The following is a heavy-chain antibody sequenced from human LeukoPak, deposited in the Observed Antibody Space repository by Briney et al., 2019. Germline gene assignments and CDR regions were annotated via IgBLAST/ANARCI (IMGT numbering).Heavy chain of an antibody. CDR2: IKQDGSEK. V-gene: IGHV3-7*01. D-gene: IGHD3-22*01. CDR1: GFTFSSYW. Sequence: GGSLRLSCAASGFTFSSYWMSWVRQAPGKGLEWVANIKQDGSEKYYVDSVKGRFTISRDNAKNSLYLQMNSLRAEDTDVYYCARGVEEYYYDSSSYYYFDYWGQGTLVTVSS. J-gene: IGHJ4*02. CDR3: ARGVEEYYYDSSSYYYFDY.